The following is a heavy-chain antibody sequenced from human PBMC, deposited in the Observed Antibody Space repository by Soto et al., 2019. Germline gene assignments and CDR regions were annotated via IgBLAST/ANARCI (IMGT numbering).Heavy chain of an antibody. V-gene: IGHV4-4*02. CDR3: ASSGWYGIFDY. J-gene: IGHJ4*02. Sequence: SETLSLTCAGSGGSISSSNWGSWVRQPPGKGLEWIGEIYHSGSTNYNPSLKSRVTISVDKSKNQFSLKLSSVTAADTAVYYCASSGWYGIFDYWGQGSLVTVSS. D-gene: IGHD6-19*01. CDR1: GGSISSSNW. CDR2: IYHSGST.